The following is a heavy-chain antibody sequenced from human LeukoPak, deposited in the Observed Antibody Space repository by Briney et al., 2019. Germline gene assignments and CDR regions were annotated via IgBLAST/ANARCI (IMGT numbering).Heavy chain of an antibody. J-gene: IGHJ3*02. V-gene: IGHV3-30*18. D-gene: IGHD4-17*01. CDR3: ANIDTVTRPGAFDI. CDR2: ISYDGSNK. Sequence: PGGSLRLSCAASGFTFSSYGMHWVRQAPGKGLEWVAVISYDGSNKYYADSVKGRFTISRDNSKNTLYLQMNSLRAEDTAVYYCANIDTVTRPGAFDIWGQGTMVTVSS. CDR1: GFTFSSYG.